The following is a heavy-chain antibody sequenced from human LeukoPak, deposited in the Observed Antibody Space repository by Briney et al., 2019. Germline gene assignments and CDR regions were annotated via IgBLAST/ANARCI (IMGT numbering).Heavy chain of an antibody. V-gene: IGHV1-3*01. CDR2: INAGNGNT. Sequence: GASVKVSCKASGYTFTSYAMHWVRQAPGQRLEWMGWINAGNGNTKYSQKFQGRVTITRDTSASTAYMELSSLRSEDTAVYYCARADPDYSDYSPFDYWGQGTLVTVSS. CDR1: GYTFTSYA. D-gene: IGHD4-11*01. CDR3: ARADPDYSDYSPFDY. J-gene: IGHJ4*02.